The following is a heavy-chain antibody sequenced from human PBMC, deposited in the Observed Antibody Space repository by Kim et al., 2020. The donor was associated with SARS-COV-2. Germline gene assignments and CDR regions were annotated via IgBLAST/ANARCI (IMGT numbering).Heavy chain of an antibody. CDR2: ISWDGGST. J-gene: IGHJ6*02. CDR3: ARGSYGMDV. CDR1: GFTFDDYT. V-gene: IGHV3-43*01. Sequence: GGSLRLSCAASGFTFDDYTMHWLRQAPGKGLEWVSLISWDGGSTYYADSVKGRFTISRDNSKNSLYLQMNSLRTEDTALYYCARGSYGMDVWGQGTTVTVSS. D-gene: IGHD3-16*01.